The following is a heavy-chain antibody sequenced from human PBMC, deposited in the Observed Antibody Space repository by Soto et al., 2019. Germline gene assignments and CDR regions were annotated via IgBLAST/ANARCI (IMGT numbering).Heavy chain of an antibody. V-gene: IGHV3-23*01. Sequence: PGGSLRLSCVVSGIDFSNYAMTWVRQAPGKGLEWVAISSTSGRSTYHADSVRGRFTISRDNSKNTLYLQMDSLRVEDTAVYYCLREDGLVGSNSAFDHWGQGTLVTVSS. CDR1: GIDFSNYA. D-gene: IGHD7-27*01. CDR3: LREDGLVGSNSAFDH. CDR2: SSTSGRST. J-gene: IGHJ4*02.